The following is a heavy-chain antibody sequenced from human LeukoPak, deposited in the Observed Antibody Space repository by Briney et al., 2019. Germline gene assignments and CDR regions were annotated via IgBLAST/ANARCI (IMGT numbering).Heavy chain of an antibody. CDR1: GFTLLGYW. J-gene: IGHJ3*02. D-gene: IGHD2-2*01. CDR2: IKEDGSEK. V-gene: IGHV3-7*01. Sequence: GGSLRLSCAPSGFTLLGYWMTGVRQVPGKGLEWVANIKEDGSEKYYVDSVKGRFTISRDNADNSLHLQMNSLRAEDTAVYYCARDSRYCTSSNCPGDAFYIRGHGTMVTVSS. CDR3: ARDSRYCTSSNCPGDAFYI.